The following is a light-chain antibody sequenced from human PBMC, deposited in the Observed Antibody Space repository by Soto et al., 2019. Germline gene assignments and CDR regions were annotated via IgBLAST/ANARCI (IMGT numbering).Light chain of an antibody. CDR3: QQRHNWPIT. Sequence: EIVLTQSPATLSLSPGERATLSCRTSQTIRGLLNWYQQRPGQAPRLLLYDTTNRATDIPARFSGRGSGTDSILTISSLDPEHFGVYFCQQRHNWPITFGQGTRLDIK. V-gene: IGKV3-11*01. J-gene: IGKJ5*01. CDR2: DTT. CDR1: QTIRGL.